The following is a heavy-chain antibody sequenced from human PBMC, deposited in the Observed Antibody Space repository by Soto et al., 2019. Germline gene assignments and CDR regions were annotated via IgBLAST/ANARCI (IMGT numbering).Heavy chain of an antibody. CDR1: GFTFSSYV. CDR3: AKSKGRIAARPYNWFDP. Sequence: GGSLRLSCAASGFTFSSYVMHWVRQAPGKGLEWVAVISYDGSNKYYADSVKGRFTISRDNSKNTLYLQMNSLRAEDTAVYYCAKSKGRIAARPYNWFDPWGPGTMVTV. J-gene: IGHJ5*02. D-gene: IGHD6-6*01. CDR2: ISYDGSNK. V-gene: IGHV3-30*18.